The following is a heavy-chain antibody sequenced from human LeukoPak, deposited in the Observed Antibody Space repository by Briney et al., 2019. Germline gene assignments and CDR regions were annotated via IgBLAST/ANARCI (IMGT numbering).Heavy chain of an antibody. CDR3: ARGKPHYGSGSYYKSSAYYYMDV. CDR2: VYYSGNT. Sequence: SETLSLTCTVSGGSISSSNYYWGWIRQPPGKGLECIGSVYYSGNTYYNPSLKSRVTISVDTSKNQFSLKLSSVTAADTAVYYCARGKPHYGSGSYYKSSAYYYMDVWGKGTTVTVSS. V-gene: IGHV4-39*07. J-gene: IGHJ6*03. CDR1: GGSISSSNYY. D-gene: IGHD3-10*01.